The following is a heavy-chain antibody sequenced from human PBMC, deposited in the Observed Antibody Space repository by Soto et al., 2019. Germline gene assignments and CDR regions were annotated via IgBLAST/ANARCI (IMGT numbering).Heavy chain of an antibody. D-gene: IGHD2-21*01. CDR1: GYYFPAYW. Sequence: PGESLKISCKGSGYYFPAYWIGWVRQMPGKGLEWMVIIYPGDSDTRYSPSFQGPVTISADKSTITDYLQLSRLKASDSAVYYCANCVEMSKIPYYFDHWGQGTLVTVSS. CDR3: ANCVEMSKIPYYFDH. CDR2: IYPGDSDT. V-gene: IGHV5-51*01. J-gene: IGHJ4*02.